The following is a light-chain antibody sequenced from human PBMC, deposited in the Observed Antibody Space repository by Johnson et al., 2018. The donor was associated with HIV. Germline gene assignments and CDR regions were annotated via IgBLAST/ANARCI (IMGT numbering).Light chain of an antibody. CDR3: GTWDSSPGAGHI. CDR1: SSKIGNNY. Sequence: QSVLTQPPSVSAAPGQKVTISCSGISSKIGNNYVSWYQHLPGAAPKLLIYDNNKRPSGIPDRFSGSKSGTSATLGITGLQTGDEADYHCGTWDSSPGAGHIFGTGTKVTVL. V-gene: IGLV1-51*01. CDR2: DNN. J-gene: IGLJ1*01.